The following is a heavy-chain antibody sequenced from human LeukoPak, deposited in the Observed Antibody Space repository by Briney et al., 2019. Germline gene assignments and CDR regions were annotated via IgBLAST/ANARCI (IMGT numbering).Heavy chain of an antibody. CDR3: ARAYYDSSGYHYFDY. CDR2: IKQDGSEK. CDR1: GFTFSSYW. D-gene: IGHD3-22*01. V-gene: IGHV3-7*01. J-gene: IGHJ4*02. Sequence: PGGSLRLSCAASGFTFSSYWMSWVRQAPGKGLEWVANIKQDGSEKYYVDSVKGRFTISRDNAKNSLYLQMNSLRAEDTAVYYCARAYYDSSGYHYFDYWGQGTLVTVSS.